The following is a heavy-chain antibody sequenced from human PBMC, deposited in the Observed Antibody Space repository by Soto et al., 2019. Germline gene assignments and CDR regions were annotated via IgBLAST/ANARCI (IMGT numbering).Heavy chain of an antibody. CDR2: IYYSGST. D-gene: IGHD3-22*01. J-gene: IGHJ4*02. Sequence: QVQLQESGPGLVKPSQTLSLTCTVSGGSISSGGYYWSWIRQHPGKGLEWIGYIYYSGSTYYNPSLKSRVTIPLATSKNQFSLKLSSVTAADTAVYYCARVCGYYYYFDYWGQGTLVTVSS. V-gene: IGHV4-31*03. CDR3: ARVCGYYYYFDY. CDR1: GGSISSGGYY.